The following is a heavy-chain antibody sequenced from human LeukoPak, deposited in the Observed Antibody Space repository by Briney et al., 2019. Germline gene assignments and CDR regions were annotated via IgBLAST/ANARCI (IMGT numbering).Heavy chain of an antibody. CDR3: AKVWQWLVRGAFDI. CDR2: ISGSGGST. Sequence: PPGGSLRLSCAASGFTFSSYGMHWVRQAPGKGLEWVSAISGSGGSTYYADSVKGRFTVSRDNSKNTLYLQMNSLRAEDTAVYYCAKVWQWLVRGAFDIWGQGTMVTVSS. CDR1: GFTFSSYG. D-gene: IGHD6-19*01. V-gene: IGHV3-23*01. J-gene: IGHJ3*02.